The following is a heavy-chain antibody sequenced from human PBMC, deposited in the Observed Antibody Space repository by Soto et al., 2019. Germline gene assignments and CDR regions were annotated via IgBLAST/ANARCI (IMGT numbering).Heavy chain of an antibody. CDR3: ATRPYGGDWRVYFDY. CDR1: VGTFSSYA. CDR2: IIPIFGTA. D-gene: IGHD2-21*02. J-gene: IGHJ4*02. Sequence: SVKVSCKASVGTFSSYAISWVRQAPGQGLEWMGGIIPIFGTANYAQKFQGRVTITADESTSTAYMELSSLRSEDTAVYYCATRPYGGDWRVYFDYWAQGTRVTVSS. V-gene: IGHV1-69*13.